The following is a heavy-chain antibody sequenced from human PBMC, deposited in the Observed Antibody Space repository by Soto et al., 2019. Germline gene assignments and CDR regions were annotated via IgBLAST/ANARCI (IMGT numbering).Heavy chain of an antibody. D-gene: IGHD2-2*01. CDR2: ISYDGSNK. J-gene: IGHJ4*02. CDR3: ATTGYCISTSCSRPFDY. Sequence: QVQLVESGGGVVQPGRSLRLSCAASGFTFSSYAMHWVRQAPGKGLEWVAVISYDGSNKYYADSVKGRFTISRDNSKNTLYLQMNSLRAEDTAVYYCATTGYCISTSCSRPFDYWGQGTLVTVSS. V-gene: IGHV3-30-3*01. CDR1: GFTFSSYA.